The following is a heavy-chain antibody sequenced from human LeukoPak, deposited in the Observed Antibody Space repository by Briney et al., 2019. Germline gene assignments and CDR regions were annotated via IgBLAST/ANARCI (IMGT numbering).Heavy chain of an antibody. Sequence: SETLSLTCAVSGGSISSSNWWSWVRQPPGKGLEWIGEINHSGSTNYNPSLKSRVTISVDTSKNQFSLKLSSVTAADTAVYYCARAQKYGDYPYYYYYGMDVWGQGTTVTVSS. J-gene: IGHJ6*02. CDR3: ARAQKYGDYPYYYYYGMDV. CDR1: GGSISSSNW. D-gene: IGHD4-17*01. CDR2: INHSGST. V-gene: IGHV4-4*02.